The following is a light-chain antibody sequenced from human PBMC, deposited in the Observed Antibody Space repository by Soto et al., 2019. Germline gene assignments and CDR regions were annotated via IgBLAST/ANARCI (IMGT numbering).Light chain of an antibody. CDR1: STDFVSYNR. CDR3: NSQTTSGIRV. J-gene: IGLJ1*01. Sequence: QSALTQPPSVSGSPGQSVTISCTGTSTDFVSYNRVSWYQQPPGTAPKLMIYEVSKRPSGVPDRFSGSKSGNTASLTISGLQAEDEADYYCNSQTTSGIRVFGTGTKVTVL. V-gene: IGLV2-18*02. CDR2: EVS.